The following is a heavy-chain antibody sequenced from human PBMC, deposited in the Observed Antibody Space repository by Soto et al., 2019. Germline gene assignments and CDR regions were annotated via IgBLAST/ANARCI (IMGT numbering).Heavy chain of an antibody. D-gene: IGHD3-3*02. CDR3: ARAGLTFLEWLLENNYVDY. CDR2: INPSGGST. Sequence: GASVKVSCKASGYTFTSYYIHWVRQAPGQGLEWMGIINPSGGSTSYAQKFQGRVTMTRDTSTSTVYMELSSLRSEDTAVYYCARAGLTFLEWLLENNYVDYWGQGTLVTVTS. V-gene: IGHV1-46*01. CDR1: GYTFTSYY. J-gene: IGHJ4*02.